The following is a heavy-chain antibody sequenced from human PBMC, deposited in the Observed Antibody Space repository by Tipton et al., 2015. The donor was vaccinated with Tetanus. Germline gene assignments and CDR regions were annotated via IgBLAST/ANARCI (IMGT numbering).Heavy chain of an antibody. D-gene: IGHD3-3*01. V-gene: IGHV5-51*01. Sequence: QLVQSGADVKKPGESLKISCQISGYNFSHYSIGWVRQMPGKGLEWVGIIDPRDSEARYGPSFQGHVTISADKSFSTTFLHWGSLTASDTAIYYCARRRSAVLSGGYHWYFDLWGRGTMVTVSS. CDR2: IDPRDSEA. J-gene: IGHJ2*01. CDR3: ARRRSAVLSGGYHWYFDL. CDR1: GYNFSHYS.